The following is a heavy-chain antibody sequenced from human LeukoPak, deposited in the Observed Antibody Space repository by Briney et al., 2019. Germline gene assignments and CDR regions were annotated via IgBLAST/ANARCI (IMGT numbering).Heavy chain of an antibody. D-gene: IGHD4-17*01. Sequence: GGSRRLSCAASGFSFSHYAMHWVRQAPGKGLVWVSRINSDESSTSYADSVKGRFTISRDNAKNTLYLQMNSLRAEDTAVYYCASYGDYLYYWGQGTLVTVSS. CDR3: ASYGDYLYY. J-gene: IGHJ4*02. CDR1: GFSFSHYA. CDR2: INSDESST. V-gene: IGHV3-74*01.